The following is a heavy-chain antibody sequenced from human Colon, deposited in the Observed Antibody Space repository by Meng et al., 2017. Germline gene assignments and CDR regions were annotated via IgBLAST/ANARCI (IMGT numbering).Heavy chain of an antibody. J-gene: IGHJ4*02. D-gene: IGHD6-19*01. Sequence: SEILSPTCPVSGASTYSGTSSWSWIRQPPGKGLEWIGYIYHSGSTSYNPFLMSRVTTSVDTSTNQFSLRVSALTAEYTAVYYSARMDGTSSAYDFDSWGQGNLVTVSS. CDR3: ARMDGTSSAYDFDS. V-gene: IGHV4-61*01. CDR2: IYHSGST. CDR1: GASTYSGTSS.